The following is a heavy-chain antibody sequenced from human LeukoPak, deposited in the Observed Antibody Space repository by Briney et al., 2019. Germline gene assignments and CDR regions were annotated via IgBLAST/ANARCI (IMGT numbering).Heavy chain of an antibody. J-gene: IGHJ3*02. D-gene: IGHD4-11*01. CDR1: GGSISSGGYY. CDR3: ARDSIDYSNYGPENAFDI. CDR2: IYHSGST. V-gene: IGHV4-30-2*01. Sequence: SQTLSLTCTVSGGSISSGGYYWSWIRQPPGKGLEWIGYIYHSGSTYYNPSLKSRVTISVDRSKNQFSLKLSSVTAADTAVYYCARDSIDYSNYGPENAFDIWGQGTMVTVSS.